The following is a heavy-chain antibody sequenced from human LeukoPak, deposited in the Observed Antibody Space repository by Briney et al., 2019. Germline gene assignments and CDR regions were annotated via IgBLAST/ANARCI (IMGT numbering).Heavy chain of an antibody. V-gene: IGHV4-4*07. Sequence: PSETLSLTCTVSGGSISSYYWSWIRQPAGKGLEWIGRIYTSGSTNYNPSLKSRVTISVDKSKNQFSLKLSSVTAADTAVYYCARDPPVEIPAARYYYYYYMDVWGKGTTVTVSS. CDR2: IYTSGST. CDR1: GGSISSYY. D-gene: IGHD2-2*01. CDR3: ARDPPVEIPAARYYYYYYMDV. J-gene: IGHJ6*03.